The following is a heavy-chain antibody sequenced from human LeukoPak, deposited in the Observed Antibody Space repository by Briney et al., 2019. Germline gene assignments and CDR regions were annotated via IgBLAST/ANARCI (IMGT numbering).Heavy chain of an antibody. CDR2: INTNTGNP. Sequence: ASVKVSCKASGYTFTSYAVNWVRQAPGQGLEWMGWINTNTGNPTYAQGFTGRFVFSLDTSVSTAYLQISSLKAEDTAVYYCARENSGYGPYVLDVWGQGATVTVSS. CDR1: GYTFTSYA. CDR3: ARENSGYGPYVLDV. J-gene: IGHJ6*02. D-gene: IGHD3-22*01. V-gene: IGHV7-4-1*02.